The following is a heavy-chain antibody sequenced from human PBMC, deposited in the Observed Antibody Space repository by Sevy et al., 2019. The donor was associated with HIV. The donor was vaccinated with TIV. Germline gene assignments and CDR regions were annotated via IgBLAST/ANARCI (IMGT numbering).Heavy chain of an antibody. CDR3: ANHDSDYDSSGYLERDAFDI. Sequence: GGSLRLSCAASGFTVSDNYMSWVRQTPGKGLEWVSVIYSDGSTYYADSVKGRFTISSDNPKNTVYLQMTSLIAEDRAVYYCANHDSDYDSSGYLERDAFDIWGQGTMVTVSS. J-gene: IGHJ3*02. D-gene: IGHD3-22*01. CDR2: IYSDGST. V-gene: IGHV3-53*01. CDR1: GFTVSDNY.